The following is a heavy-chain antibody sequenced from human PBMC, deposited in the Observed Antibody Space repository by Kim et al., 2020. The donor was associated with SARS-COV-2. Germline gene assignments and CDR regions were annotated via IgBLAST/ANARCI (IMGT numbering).Heavy chain of an antibody. CDR1: GGSISSYY. CDR3: ASVTGKWDAFDI. CDR2: IYYSGST. V-gene: IGHV4-59*08. D-gene: IGHD7-27*01. J-gene: IGHJ3*02. Sequence: SETLSLTCTVSGGSISSYYWSWIRQPPGKGLEWIGYIYYSGSTNYNPSLKSRVTISVDTSKNQFSLKLSSVTAADTAVYYCASVTGKWDAFDIWGQGTMVTVSS.